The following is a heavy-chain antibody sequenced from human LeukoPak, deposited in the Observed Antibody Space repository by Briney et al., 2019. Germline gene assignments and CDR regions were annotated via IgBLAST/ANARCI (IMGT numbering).Heavy chain of an antibody. CDR1: GYTFTSHG. D-gene: IGHD2-2*01. CDR2: ISTHIGNT. V-gene: IGHV1-18*01. J-gene: IGHJ5*02. CDR3: ARGVTGRYCSSTSCHWRAWFDP. Sequence: ASVKVSCKASGYTFTSHGISWVRQAPGQGLEWMGWISTHIGNTVHAQNVQDRVTLTTDASTTTAYMELRSLTSDDTAVYYCARGVTGRYCSSTSCHWRAWFDPWGQGTLVTVSS.